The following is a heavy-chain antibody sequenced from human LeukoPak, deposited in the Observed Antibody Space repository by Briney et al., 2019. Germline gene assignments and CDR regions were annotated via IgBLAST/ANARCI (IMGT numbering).Heavy chain of an antibody. D-gene: IGHD1-1*01. CDR2: VIPFLSIT. J-gene: IGHJ4*02. V-gene: IGHV1-69*04. Sequence: SVKVSCKASGDTFSIYALNWVRQAPGQGLEWMGRVIPFLSITNYAEKFQGRVTITADKSTSTAYMEVSSLRSEDTAVYYCARGGDDWNLDYWGQGTLVTVPS. CDR3: ARGGDDWNLDY. CDR1: GDTFSIYA.